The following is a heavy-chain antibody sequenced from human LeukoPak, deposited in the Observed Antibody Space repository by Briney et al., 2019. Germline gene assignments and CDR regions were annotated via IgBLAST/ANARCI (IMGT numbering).Heavy chain of an antibody. J-gene: IGHJ4*02. CDR1: GFTFSSYE. CDR2: IKQDGSEK. CDR3: ARVFTMVRERYFDY. V-gene: IGHV3-7*01. Sequence: GGSLRLSCAASGFTFSSYEMNWVRQAPGKGLEWVANIKQDGSEKYYVDSVKGRFTISRDNAKNSLYLQMNSLRAEDTAVYYCARVFTMVRERYFDYWGQGTLVTVSS. D-gene: IGHD3-10*01.